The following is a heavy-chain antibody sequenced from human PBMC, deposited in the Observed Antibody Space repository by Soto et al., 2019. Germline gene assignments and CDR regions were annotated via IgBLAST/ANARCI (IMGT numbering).Heavy chain of an antibody. D-gene: IGHD3-16*01. CDR1: GVSMSSHY. CDR3: ARADPDASVGY. CDR2: ISYSGST. J-gene: IGHJ4*02. V-gene: IGHV4-59*11. Sequence: PSETLSLTCSVSGVSMSSHYWTWLRQPPGKGLEWIGCISYSGSTYYNPSLKSRVTISADTSRNQFSLKLSSVIAADTAVYFCARADPDASVGYWGQGTLVTVSS.